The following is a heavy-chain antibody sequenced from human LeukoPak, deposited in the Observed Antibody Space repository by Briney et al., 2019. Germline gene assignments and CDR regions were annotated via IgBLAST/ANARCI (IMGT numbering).Heavy chain of an antibody. CDR3: AKDLVGYSYGYFDY. V-gene: IGHV3-23*01. CDR2: INGRGDST. Sequence: GGSLRLSCAASGFIFSTYTMNWVRQAPGKGLEWVSAINGRGDSTFYADSVKGQFTISRDNSKSTVYLQMNSLRAEDTAVYYCAKDLVGYSYGYFDYWGQGTLVTVSS. D-gene: IGHD5-18*01. J-gene: IGHJ4*02. CDR1: GFIFSTYT.